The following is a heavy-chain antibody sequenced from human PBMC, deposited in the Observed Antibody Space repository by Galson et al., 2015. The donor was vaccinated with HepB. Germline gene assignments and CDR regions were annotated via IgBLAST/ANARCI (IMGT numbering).Heavy chain of an antibody. V-gene: IGHV4-34*01. CDR3: ARGSHIVVVIAAIGMDV. Sequence: SETLSLTCAVYGGSFSGYYWSWIRQPPGKGLEWIGEINHSGSTNYNPSLKSRVTISVDTSKNQFSLKLSSVTAADTAVYYCARGSHIVVVIAAIGMDVWGQGTTVAVSS. CDR1: GGSFSGYY. J-gene: IGHJ6*02. CDR2: INHSGST. D-gene: IGHD2-15*01.